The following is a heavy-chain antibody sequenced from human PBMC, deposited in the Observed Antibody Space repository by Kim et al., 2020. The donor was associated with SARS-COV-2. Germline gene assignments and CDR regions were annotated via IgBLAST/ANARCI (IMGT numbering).Heavy chain of an antibody. V-gene: IGHV3-21*01. J-gene: IGHJ4*02. D-gene: IGHD1-26*01. CDR3: ARDSERELNFDY. Sequence: YYADSVKGRFTISRDNAKNALYLQMNSLRAEDTAVYYCARDSERELNFDYWGQGTLVTVSS.